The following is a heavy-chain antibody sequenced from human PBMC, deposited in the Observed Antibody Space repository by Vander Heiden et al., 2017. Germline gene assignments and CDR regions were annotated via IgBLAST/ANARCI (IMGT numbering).Heavy chain of an antibody. J-gene: IGHJ6*02. CDR3: ARDYYGMDV. V-gene: IGHV3-23*01. CDR2: ISNSGAST. CDR1: GFTFNRDA. Sequence: EVQLLESGGGLVRPGGSLRLSCGASGFTFNRDAMSWVRQAPGKGPEWVSEISNSGASTNYADSVKGRFTISRDNSKNTVYLQMNSLRADDTAVYSCARDYYGMDVWGQGTTVIVS.